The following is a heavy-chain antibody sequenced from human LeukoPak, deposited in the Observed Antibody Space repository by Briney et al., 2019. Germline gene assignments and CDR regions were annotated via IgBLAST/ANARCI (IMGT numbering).Heavy chain of an antibody. V-gene: IGHV3-21*01. CDR3: ARDLSYYGSGSYYYFDF. D-gene: IGHD3-10*01. J-gene: IGHJ4*02. CDR1: GFTLSSYS. CDR2: VSSGSHYI. Sequence: NPGGSLRLSCAASGFTLSSYSMNWVRQAPGKGLEWVSSVSSGSHYIFYADSVKGRFTVSRDNANNLLYLQMNSLRAEDAAVYYCARDLSYYGSGSYYYFDFWGQGTLVTVSS.